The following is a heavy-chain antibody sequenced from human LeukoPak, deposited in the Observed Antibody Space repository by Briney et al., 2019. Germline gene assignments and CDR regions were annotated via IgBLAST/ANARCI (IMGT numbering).Heavy chain of an antibody. CDR2: ISSSGSTI. V-gene: IGHV3-48*03. CDR1: GFTFSSYE. Sequence: PGGSLRLSCAASGFTFSSYEMNWVRQAPGQGPGWGSYISSSGSTIYYADSVKGRVTISRDNAKNSLYLQMNSLRAEDTAVYYCAELGITMIGGVWGKGTTVTISS. J-gene: IGHJ6*04. D-gene: IGHD3-10*02. CDR3: AELGITMIGGV.